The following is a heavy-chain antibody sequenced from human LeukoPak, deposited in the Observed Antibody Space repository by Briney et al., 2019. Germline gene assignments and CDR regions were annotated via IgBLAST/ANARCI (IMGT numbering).Heavy chain of an antibody. CDR2: IIPIFGTA. V-gene: IGHV1-69*05. CDR3: ARQGSVAFDI. Sequence: SVKVSRKASGGTFSSYAISWVRQAPGQGLEWMGRIIPIFGTANYAQKFQGRVTIATDESTSTAYMELSSLRSEDTAVYYCARQGSVAFDIWGQGTMVTVSS. CDR1: GGTFSSYA. J-gene: IGHJ3*02.